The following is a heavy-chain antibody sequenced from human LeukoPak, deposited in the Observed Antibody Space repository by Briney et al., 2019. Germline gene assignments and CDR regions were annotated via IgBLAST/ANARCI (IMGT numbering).Heavy chain of an antibody. D-gene: IGHD4-17*01. J-gene: IGHJ6*03. CDR3: AREGLRVTTHVYYYYYMDV. V-gene: IGHV3-48*03. CDR2: ISSSGSTI. CDR1: GFTFSSYE. Sequence: PGGSLRLSCAASGFTFSSYEMNWVRQAPGKGLEWVSYISSSGSTIYYADSVKGRFTISRDNAKNSLYLQMNSLRAEDTAVYYCAREGLRVTTHVYYYYYMDVWGKGTTVTISS.